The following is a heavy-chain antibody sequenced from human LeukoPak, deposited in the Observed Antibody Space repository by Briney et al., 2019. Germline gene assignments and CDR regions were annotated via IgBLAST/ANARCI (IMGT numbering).Heavy chain of an antibody. CDR1: GFTFSSYA. J-gene: IGHJ3*02. D-gene: IGHD2-2*01. Sequence: PGGSLRLSCAASGFTFSSYAMRWVRQAPGKWLEWVSSIIGIGGSTYYADSVKGRFTISRDNSKNTLYLQMNSLRAEDTAVYYCANLIVVVPAAIADAFDIWGQGTMVTVSS. V-gene: IGHV3-23*01. CDR3: ANLIVVVPAAIADAFDI. CDR2: IIGIGGST.